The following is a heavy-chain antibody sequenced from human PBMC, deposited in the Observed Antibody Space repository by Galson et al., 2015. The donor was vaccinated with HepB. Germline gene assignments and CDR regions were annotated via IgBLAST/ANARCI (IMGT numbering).Heavy chain of an antibody. V-gene: IGHV3-48*03. CDR2: ISSSGGTI. Sequence: SLRLSCAASRFTFNSYEMHWVRQAPGKGLEWVSYISSSGGTIYYADSVKGRFTISRDNAKSLYLQMNSLTAEDTAVYYCARSKSPSSPSDNWGQGTLVTVSS. J-gene: IGHJ4*02. CDR3: ARSKSPSSPSDN. CDR1: RFTFNSYE. D-gene: IGHD6-13*01.